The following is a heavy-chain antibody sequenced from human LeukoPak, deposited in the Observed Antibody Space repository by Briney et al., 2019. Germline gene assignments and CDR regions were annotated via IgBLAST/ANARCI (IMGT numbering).Heavy chain of an antibody. CDR1: GFTFSSYN. J-gene: IGHJ5*02. CDR3: ARDLYSSSWNWFDP. CDR2: ISSSSSYI. V-gene: IGHV3-21*01. Sequence: GGSLRLSCAASGFTFSSYNMNWVRQAPGKGLEWVSSISSSSSYIYYADSVKGRFTISRDNAKNSLYLQMNSLRAEDTAVYYCARDLYSSSWNWFDPWGQGTLVTVSS. D-gene: IGHD6-13*01.